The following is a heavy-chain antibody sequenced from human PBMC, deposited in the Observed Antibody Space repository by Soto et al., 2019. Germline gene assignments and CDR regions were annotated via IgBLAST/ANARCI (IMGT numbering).Heavy chain of an antibody. V-gene: IGHV3-23*01. Sequence: EVQLLESGGGLLQPGGSLRLSCAASGFMLNNYAMNWVRQAPGKGLEWVSSISGSGSTINYADSVRGRFTISRDTSKSTLYLQMDTLRAEDTAVYSCAKSPGNNGYYLFDYWGQGTLVTVSS. J-gene: IGHJ4*02. CDR1: GFMLNNYA. CDR2: ISGSGSTI. CDR3: AKSPGNNGYYLFDY. D-gene: IGHD3-3*01.